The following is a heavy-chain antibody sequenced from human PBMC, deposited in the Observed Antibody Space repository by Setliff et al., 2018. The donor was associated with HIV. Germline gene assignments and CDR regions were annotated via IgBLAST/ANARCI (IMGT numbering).Heavy chain of an antibody. Sequence: PSETLSLTCTVSGGSISSSSYYWGRIRQPPGKGLEWIGRIYYSGSPYYNPSLKGRVTISVDTSRHQFSLKLSSVTAADTAVYYCARQSRITMVRGVYGAGDYYMDVWAKGTTVTAP. J-gene: IGHJ6*03. V-gene: IGHV4-39*01. CDR2: IYYSGSP. D-gene: IGHD3-10*01. CDR3: ARQSRITMVRGVYGAGDYYMDV. CDR1: GGSISSSSYY.